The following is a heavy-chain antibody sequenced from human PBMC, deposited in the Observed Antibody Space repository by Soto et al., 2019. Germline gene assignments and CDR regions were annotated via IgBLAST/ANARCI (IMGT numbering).Heavy chain of an antibody. J-gene: IGHJ4*02. Sequence: EVQLVESGGGLVKPGGSLRLSCAASGFTFSSYSMNWVHQAPWKGREWVSSISSSTSYIYYADSVKGRFTSSRDNAKNSLYLQMNSLRAEDMAVYYWAGGLVVRFLEGLSPLGYGGQGTVVTVSS. D-gene: IGHD3-3*01. CDR3: AGGLVVRFLEGLSPLGY. CDR2: ISSSTSYI. CDR1: GFTFSSYS. V-gene: IGHV3-21*01.